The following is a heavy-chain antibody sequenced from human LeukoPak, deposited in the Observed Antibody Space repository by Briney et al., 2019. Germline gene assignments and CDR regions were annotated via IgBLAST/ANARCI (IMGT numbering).Heavy chain of an antibody. CDR3: ARRPSYDFWSGYLTYYFDY. Sequence: PSETLSLTCAVSGYSISSGYYWGWIRQPPGKGLEWIGSIYHSGSTYYNPSLKSRVTISVDTSKNQFSLKLSSVTAADTAVYYCARRPSYDFWSGYLTYYFDYWGQGTPVTVSS. J-gene: IGHJ4*02. D-gene: IGHD3-3*01. CDR1: GYSISSGYY. V-gene: IGHV4-38-2*01. CDR2: IYHSGST.